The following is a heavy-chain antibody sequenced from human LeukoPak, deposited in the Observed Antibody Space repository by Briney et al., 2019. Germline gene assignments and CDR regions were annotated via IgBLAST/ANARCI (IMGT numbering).Heavy chain of an antibody. Sequence: PSETLSLTRTVSGGSISSYYWSWIRQPPGKGLEWIGYIYYSGSTNYNPSLKSRVTISLDTSKNQFSLKLSSVTAADTAVYYCARDNYYDSSGYHYFDYWGQGTLVTVSS. CDR1: GGSISSYY. CDR3: ARDNYYDSSGYHYFDY. V-gene: IGHV4-59*08. J-gene: IGHJ4*02. CDR2: IYYSGST. D-gene: IGHD3-22*01.